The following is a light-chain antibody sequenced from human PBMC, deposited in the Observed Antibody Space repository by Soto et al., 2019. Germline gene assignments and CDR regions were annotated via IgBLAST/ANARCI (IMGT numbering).Light chain of an antibody. J-gene: IGKJ4*01. V-gene: IGKV1-27*01. CDR2: AAS. Sequence: DIQMTQSPSSLSASAGDRVTITCRTSQDISNYLAWYQQKPGKVPKLLIYAASTLQSGVPSRFSGGGSGTDFSLTISSLQPEDVATYYCQKYNSAPLTFGGGTKVEIQ. CDR3: QKYNSAPLT. CDR1: QDISNY.